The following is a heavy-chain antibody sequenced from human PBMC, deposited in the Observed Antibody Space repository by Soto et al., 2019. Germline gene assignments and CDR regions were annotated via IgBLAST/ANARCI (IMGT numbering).Heavy chain of an antibody. V-gene: IGHV1-69*04. CDR3: AREEQQLAPPY. D-gene: IGHD6-13*01. CDR1: GGTFSSYS. CDR2: IIPILGIA. Sequence: QVQLVQSGAEVTKPGSSVKVSCKASGGTFSSYSLSWVRQAPGQGLEWMGRIIPILGIANYAQKFQGRLTITADISTSTAYMELSSLRSEDTAVYYCAREEQQLAPPYWGQGTLVTVSS. J-gene: IGHJ4*02.